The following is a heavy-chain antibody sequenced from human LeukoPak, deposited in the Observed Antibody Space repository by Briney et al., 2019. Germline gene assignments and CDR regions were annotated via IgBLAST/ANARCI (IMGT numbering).Heavy chain of an antibody. CDR1: GGTFSSYA. CDR2: ITPIFGTA. V-gene: IGHV1-69*13. J-gene: IGHJ5*02. CDR3: ARGDGELGWFDP. D-gene: IGHD3-10*01. Sequence: SVKVSCKASGGTFSSYAISWVRQAPGQGLEWMGGITPIFGTANYAQKFQGRVTITADESTSTAYMELSSLRSEDTAVYYCARGDGELGWFDPWGQGTLVTVSS.